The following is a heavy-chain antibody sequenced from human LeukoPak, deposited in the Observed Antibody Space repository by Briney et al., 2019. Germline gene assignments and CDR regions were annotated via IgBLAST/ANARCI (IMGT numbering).Heavy chain of an antibody. V-gene: IGHV4-59*01. CDR3: ARGVVAAPTNFDY. J-gene: IGHJ4*02. CDR1: GGSISSFY. Sequence: SETLSLTCTVSGGSISSFYWSWIRQPPGKQLEWVGYIFYSGSTNYNPSLKSRVTLSVDTSKNQFSLKLSSVTAADTAVYYCARGVVAAPTNFDYWGQGTLVTVSS. D-gene: IGHD2-15*01. CDR2: IFYSGST.